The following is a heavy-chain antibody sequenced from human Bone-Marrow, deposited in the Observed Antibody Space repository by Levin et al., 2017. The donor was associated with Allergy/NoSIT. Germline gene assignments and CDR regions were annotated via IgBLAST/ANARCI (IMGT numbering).Heavy chain of an antibody. V-gene: IGHV4-34*01. Sequence: RSQTLSLTCAVYGGSFSGYYWSWIRQPPGKGLEWIGEINHSGSTNYNPSLKSRVTISVDTSKNQFSLKLSSVTAADTAVYYCARAATIFRRGFQHWGQGTLVTVSS. D-gene: IGHD3-9*01. CDR2: INHSGST. CDR1: GGSFSGYY. J-gene: IGHJ1*01. CDR3: ARAATIFRRGFQH.